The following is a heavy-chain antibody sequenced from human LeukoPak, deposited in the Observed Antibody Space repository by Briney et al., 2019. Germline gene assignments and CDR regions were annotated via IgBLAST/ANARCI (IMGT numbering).Heavy chain of an antibody. D-gene: IGHD5-24*01. V-gene: IGHV3-23*01. CDR1: GFTFNSYA. CDR2: ISGSGGST. Sequence: GGSLRLSCAASGFTFNSYAMSWVRQAPGKGLEWVSAISGSGGSTNYADSVKGRFTISRDNSKNTLYLQMNSLRAEDTAVYYCAKPLQRGYYYGMDVWGQGTTVTVSS. J-gene: IGHJ6*02. CDR3: AKPLQRGYYYGMDV.